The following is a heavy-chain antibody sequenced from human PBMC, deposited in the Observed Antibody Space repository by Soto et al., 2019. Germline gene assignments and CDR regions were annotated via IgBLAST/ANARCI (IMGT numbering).Heavy chain of an antibody. Sequence: XATLSLTCAVSGYSISTGVIWSWIRQPPGKGLEWIGSIYHSGSTYYNLSLKSRVTISSDASKNQISLKLSSVTAADTALYYCERDWGTGFYQLDSWGQGTLVTVPS. D-gene: IGHD2-2*01. CDR2: IYHSGST. V-gene: IGHV4-38-2*02. CDR1: GYSISTGVI. CDR3: ERDWGTGFYQLDS. J-gene: IGHJ4*02.